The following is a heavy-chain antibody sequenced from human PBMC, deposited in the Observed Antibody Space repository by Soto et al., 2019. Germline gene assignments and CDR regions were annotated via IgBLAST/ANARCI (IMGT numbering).Heavy chain of an antibody. V-gene: IGHV3-72*01. J-gene: IGHJ4*02. Sequence: GGSLRLSCEVSGFTFSDHYMDWVRQAPGKGLEWVGRSRNKANSFSTAYAPSVKGRFTISRDDSKSSLYLQMNSLKTGDTAVYYCTRIAYNYGPGDYWGQGTLVTVSS. CDR3: TRIAYNYGPGDY. CDR2: SRNKANSFST. CDR1: GFTFSDHY. D-gene: IGHD2-21*01.